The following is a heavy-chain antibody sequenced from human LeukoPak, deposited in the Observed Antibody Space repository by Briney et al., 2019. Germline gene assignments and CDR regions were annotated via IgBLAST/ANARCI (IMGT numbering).Heavy chain of an antibody. J-gene: IGHJ5*02. CDR3: ARVITMVRGPLSDP. CDR1: GGSVSSYC. D-gene: IGHD3-10*01. CDR2: IYYSGST. V-gene: IGHV4-59*02. Sequence: SETLSLTCTVSGGSVSSYCWSWIRQPPGKGLEWIGYIYYSGSTNYNPSLKSRVTISVDTSKNQFSLKLSSVTAADTAVYYCARVITMVRGPLSDPWGQGTLVTVSS.